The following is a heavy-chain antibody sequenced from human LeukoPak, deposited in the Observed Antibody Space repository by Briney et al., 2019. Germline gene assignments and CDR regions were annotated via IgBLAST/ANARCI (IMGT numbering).Heavy chain of an antibody. CDR2: ISAYNGNT. J-gene: IGHJ4*02. V-gene: IGHV1-18*01. CDR3: ARATDVRELGYFDY. CDR1: GYTFTSYG. Sequence: ASVKVSCKASGYTFTSYGISWVRQAPGQGLEWMGWISAYNGNTNYVQKLQGRVTMTTDTSTSTAYMELRSLRSDDTAVYYCARATDVRELGYFDYWGQGTLVTVSS. D-gene: IGHD1-26*01.